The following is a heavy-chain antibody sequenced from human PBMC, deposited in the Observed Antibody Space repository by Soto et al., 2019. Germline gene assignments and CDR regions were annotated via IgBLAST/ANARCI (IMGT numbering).Heavy chain of an antibody. CDR3: ARGEKVAGPLVVY. CDR2: ISAYNGNT. D-gene: IGHD6-19*01. J-gene: IGHJ4*02. CDR1: GYTFTGYY. V-gene: IGHV1-18*04. Sequence: VASVKVSCKASGYTFTGYYMPSLRQAPGQGLEWMGWISAYNGNTNYAQKLQGRVTMTTDTSTSTAYMEQRSLRSDDTAVYYCARGEKVAGPLVVYWVQGTLVTVSS.